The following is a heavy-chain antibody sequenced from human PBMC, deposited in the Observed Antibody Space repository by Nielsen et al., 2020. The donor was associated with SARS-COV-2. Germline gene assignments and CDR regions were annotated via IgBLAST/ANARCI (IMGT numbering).Heavy chain of an antibody. V-gene: IGHV3-21*01. Sequence: GGSLRLSCAASGFTFSSYSMNWVRQAPGKGLEWVSSISSSSSYIYYADSVKGRFTISRDNAKNSLYLQMNSLRAEDTAVYYCARDRSQWSGGRGHYFDYWGQGTLVTVSS. CDR1: GFTFSSYS. J-gene: IGHJ4*02. D-gene: IGHD2-15*01. CDR2: ISSSSSYI. CDR3: ARDRSQWSGGRGHYFDY.